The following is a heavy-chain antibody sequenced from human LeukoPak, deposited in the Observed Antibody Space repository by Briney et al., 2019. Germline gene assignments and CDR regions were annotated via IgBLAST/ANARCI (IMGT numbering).Heavy chain of an antibody. CDR1: GFTFSSYA. V-gene: IGHV3-23*01. J-gene: IGHJ4*02. CDR2: ISGSGGST. D-gene: IGHD3-16*01. CDR3: ASGHYDYVWGSYEPSDY. Sequence: PGGSLRLSCAASGFTFSSYAMSWVRQAPGKGLEWVSAISGSGGSTYYADSVKGRFTISRDNSKNTLYLQMNSLRAEDTAVYYCASGHYDYVWGSYEPSDYWAREPWSPSPQ.